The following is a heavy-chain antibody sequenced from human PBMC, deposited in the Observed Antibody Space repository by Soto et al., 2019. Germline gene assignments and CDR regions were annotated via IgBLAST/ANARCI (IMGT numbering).Heavy chain of an antibody. J-gene: IGHJ6*02. CDR1: DGSFSGYY. CDR2: INYSGST. D-gene: IGHD6-13*01. CDR3: ARGRRRGSSSWCGMDV. Sequence: KPSETLSLTCAVYDGSFSGYYWDWIRQPPGKGLEWIGEINYSGSTNYNPSLKSRVTVSVDTSKTQCSLKVTSVTAADTAVYFCARGRRRGSSSWCGMDVWGQGTTVTVSS. V-gene: IGHV4-34*01.